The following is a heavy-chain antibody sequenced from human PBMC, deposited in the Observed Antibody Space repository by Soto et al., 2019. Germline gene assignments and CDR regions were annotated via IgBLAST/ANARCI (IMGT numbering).Heavy chain of an antibody. J-gene: IGHJ5*02. CDR1: GYTFTNYG. D-gene: IGHD6-13*01. V-gene: IGHV1-18*01. CDR3: ARVLQQLTRRASNWFDP. Sequence: ASVKVSCKASGYTFTNYGISWVRQAPGQGLEWMGWISVHNGNTNYAQKFQGRVSMTTDTSTNTAYMELGSLGPDDTAVYHCARVLQQLTRRASNWFDPRGRGILVTRFS. CDR2: ISVHNGNT.